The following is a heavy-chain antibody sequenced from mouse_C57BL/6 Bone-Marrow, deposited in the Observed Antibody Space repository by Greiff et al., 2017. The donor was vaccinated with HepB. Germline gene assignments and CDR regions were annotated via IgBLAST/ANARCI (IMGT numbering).Heavy chain of an antibody. D-gene: IGHD2-5*01. Sequence: EVHLVESGGDLVKPGGSLKLSCAASGFTFSSYGMSWVRQTPDKRLEWVATISSGGSYTYYPDSVKGRFTISRDNAKNTLYLQMSSLKSEDTAMYYCARQDYYSKKDYWGQGTTLTVSS. V-gene: IGHV5-6*01. CDR1: GFTFSSYG. CDR2: ISSGGSYT. CDR3: ARQDYYSKKDY. J-gene: IGHJ2*01.